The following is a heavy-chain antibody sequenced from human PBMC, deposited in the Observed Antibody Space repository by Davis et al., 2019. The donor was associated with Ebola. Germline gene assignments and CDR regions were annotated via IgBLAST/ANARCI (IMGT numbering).Heavy chain of an antibody. J-gene: IGHJ4*02. V-gene: IGHV3-7*01. D-gene: IGHD2-2*02. CDR1: GFTFSSYW. Sequence: GESLKISCAASGFTFSSYWMSWVRQAPGKGLEWVANIKQDGSEKYYVDSVKGRFTISRDNAKNSLYLQMNSLRAEDTAVYYCARAHCSSTSCYTFALVDYWGQGTLVTVSS. CDR2: IKQDGSEK. CDR3: ARAHCSSTSCYTFALVDY.